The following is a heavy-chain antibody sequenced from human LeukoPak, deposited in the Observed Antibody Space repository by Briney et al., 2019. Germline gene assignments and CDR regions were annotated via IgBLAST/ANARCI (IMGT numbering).Heavy chain of an antibody. CDR1: GGTFSIYA. CDR2: IIPIFGTA. CDR3: AREINYYDSSGYYYDY. Sequence: ASVKVSFKASGGTFSIYAISWVRQAPGQGLEWMGGIIPIFGTANYAQKFQGRVTITADESTSTAYMELSSLRSEDTAVYYCAREINYYDSSGYYYDYWGQGTLVTVSS. D-gene: IGHD3-22*01. V-gene: IGHV1-69*13. J-gene: IGHJ4*02.